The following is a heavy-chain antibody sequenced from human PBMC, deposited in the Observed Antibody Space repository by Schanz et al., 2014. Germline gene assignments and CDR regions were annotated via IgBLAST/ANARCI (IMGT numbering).Heavy chain of an antibody. D-gene: IGHD1-1*01. CDR2: IYYSGST. CDR1: GGSISSGGYY. CDR3: ARGVRGTHSV. V-gene: IGHV4-31*03. J-gene: IGHJ4*02. Sequence: QVQLQESGPGLVKPSQTLSLTCTVSGGSISSGGYYWSWIRQHPGKGLEWIGYIYYSGSTNYNPSLKSRVTKSVDPSKTQFSLKLSSVTAEDTAVYYCARGVRGTHSVWGQGTLVTVSS.